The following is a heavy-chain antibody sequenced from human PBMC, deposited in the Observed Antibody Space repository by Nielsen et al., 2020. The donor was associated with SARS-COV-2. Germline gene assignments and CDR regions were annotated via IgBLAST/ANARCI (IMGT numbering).Heavy chain of an antibody. J-gene: IGHJ4*02. CDR2: ISAYNGNT. V-gene: IGHV1-18*01. CDR1: GYTFTSYG. Sequence: ASVKVSCKASGYTFTSYGISWMRQAPGQGLEWMGWISAYNGNTNYAQKLQGRVTMTTDTSTSTAYMELRSLRSDDTAVYYCARDLGYSSSWPGFDYWGQGTLVTVSS. CDR3: ARDLGYSSSWPGFDY. D-gene: IGHD6-13*01.